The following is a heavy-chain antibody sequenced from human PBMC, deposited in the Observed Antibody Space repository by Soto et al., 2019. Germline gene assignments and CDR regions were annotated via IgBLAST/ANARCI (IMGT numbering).Heavy chain of an antibody. D-gene: IGHD3-10*01. CDR2: IKQDGSEK. Sequence: PGGSLRLSCAASGFTFSRYWMSWVRQAPGKGLEWVANIKQDGSEKYYVDSVKGRFTISRDNAKNSLYLQMNSLRAEDTSIYYCAKKVNSGPGSQYFDYWGQGTLVTVSS. CDR1: GFTFSRYW. CDR3: AKKVNSGPGSQYFDY. J-gene: IGHJ4*02. V-gene: IGHV3-7*03.